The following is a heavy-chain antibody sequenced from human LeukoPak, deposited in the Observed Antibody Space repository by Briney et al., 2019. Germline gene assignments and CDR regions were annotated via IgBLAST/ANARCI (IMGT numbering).Heavy chain of an antibody. J-gene: IGHJ6*02. V-gene: IGHV3-33*01. CDR1: GFTFSSYG. D-gene: IGHD3-3*01. CDR3: ARDYYDFWSGYYIYHYGMDV. CDR2: IWYDGSNK. Sequence: GRSLRLSCAASGFTFSSYGMHWVRQAPGKGLEWVAVIWYDGSNKYYADSVKDRFTISRDNSKNTLYLQMNSLRAEDTAVYYCARDYYDFWSGYYIYHYGMDVWGQGTTVTVSS.